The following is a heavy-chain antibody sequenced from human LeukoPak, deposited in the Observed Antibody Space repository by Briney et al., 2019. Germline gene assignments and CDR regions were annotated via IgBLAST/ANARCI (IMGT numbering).Heavy chain of an antibody. CDR2: ISGSGGST. Sequence: GGSLRLSCAASGFTYSSYAMSWVRQAPGKGLEWVPAISGSGGSTYYADSVKGRFTISRDNSKNTLYLQMNSLRAEDTAVYYCAKDRITIFGVVREGNWFDPWGQGTLVTVSS. CDR1: GFTYSSYA. CDR3: AKDRITIFGVVREGNWFDP. V-gene: IGHV3-23*01. J-gene: IGHJ5*02. D-gene: IGHD3-3*01.